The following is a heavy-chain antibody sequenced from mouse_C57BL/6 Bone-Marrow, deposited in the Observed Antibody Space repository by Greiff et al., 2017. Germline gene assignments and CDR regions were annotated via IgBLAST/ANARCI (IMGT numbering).Heavy chain of an antibody. Sequence: QVQLQQPGAELVKPGASVKMSCKASGYTFTSYWLTWVKQRPGQGLEWIGDIYPGSGSTNYNEKFKSKATLTLDTSSSTAYMQLSSLASEDSAVYYCARQRRLHFDYWGQGTTLTVSS. J-gene: IGHJ2*01. CDR3: ARQRRLHFDY. CDR2: IYPGSGST. D-gene: IGHD3-2*02. CDR1: GYTFTSYW. V-gene: IGHV1-55*01.